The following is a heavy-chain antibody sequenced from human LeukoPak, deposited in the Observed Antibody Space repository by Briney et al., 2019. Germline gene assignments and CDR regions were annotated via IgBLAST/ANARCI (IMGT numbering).Heavy chain of an antibody. Sequence: PGGTLRLSCAASGFTFTSYGMSWVRQAPGKGLEWVGFIRSKAYGGTTEYAASVKGRFTISRDDSKSIAYLQMNSLKTEDTAVYYCTREGTSRQLDYWGQGTLVTVSS. CDR1: GFTFTSYG. CDR3: TREGTSRQLDY. CDR2: IRSKAYGGTT. J-gene: IGHJ4*02. D-gene: IGHD1-1*01. V-gene: IGHV3-49*04.